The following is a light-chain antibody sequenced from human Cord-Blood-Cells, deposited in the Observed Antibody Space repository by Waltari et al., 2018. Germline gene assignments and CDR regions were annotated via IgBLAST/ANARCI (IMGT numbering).Light chain of an antibody. Sequence: DIQMTQSPPSLSASVGDRVTITCRSSQSISSYLNWSQQKPGKAPKLLIYVASRLQSGVTSRFSGSGSGTDFTLTISSLQPAHCETYYCLQSYSTRTFRQGTKVEIK. CDR2: VAS. J-gene: IGKJ1*01. CDR3: LQSYSTRT. V-gene: IGKV1-39*01. CDR1: QSISSY.